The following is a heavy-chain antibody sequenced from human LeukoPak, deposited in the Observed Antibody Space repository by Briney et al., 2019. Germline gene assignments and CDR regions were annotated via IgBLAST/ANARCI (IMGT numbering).Heavy chain of an antibody. CDR1: GFTFSNHA. CDR2: ISGGGRTT. CDR3: AKNVVVKRYIDF. Sequence: GGSLRLSCAACGFTFSNHAMRWLRQAPGKGLQWVAVISGGGRTTEYADFVKGRFTISRDNYKNTLSLQMNNLTVEDATIYFCAKNVVVKRYIDFWGQGTLVTVSS. D-gene: IGHD2-15*01. J-gene: IGHJ4*02. V-gene: IGHV3-23*01.